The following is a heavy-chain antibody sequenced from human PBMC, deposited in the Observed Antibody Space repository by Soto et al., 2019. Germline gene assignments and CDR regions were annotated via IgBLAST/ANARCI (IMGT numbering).Heavy chain of an antibody. V-gene: IGHV3-33*01. J-gene: IGHJ6*03. CDR3: ARDNFYMDV. Sequence: QVQLVESGGGVVQPGRSLRLSCAASGFTLSRSGMHWVRQAPGKGLEWVAVIWYDDSNKSYADSVKGRFTISRDNSKNTLFLQMNTLRAEDTAVYYCARDNFYMDVWGKGTTVTVS. CDR1: GFTLSRSG. CDR2: IWYDDSNK.